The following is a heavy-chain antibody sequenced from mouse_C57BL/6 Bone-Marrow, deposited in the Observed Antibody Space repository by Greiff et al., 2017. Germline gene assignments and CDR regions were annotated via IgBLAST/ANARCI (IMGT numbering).Heavy chain of an antibody. CDR3: ASGDDYEGGPYAMDY. J-gene: IGHJ4*01. CDR1: GFTFSSYA. Sequence: EVQRVESGGGLVKPGGSLKLSCAASGFTFSSYAMSWVRQTPEKRLEWVATISDGGSYTYYPDNVKGRFTISRDNAKNNLYLQMSHLKSEDTAMYYCASGDDYEGGPYAMDYWGQGTSVTVSA. CDR2: ISDGGSYT. D-gene: IGHD2-4*01. V-gene: IGHV5-4*01.